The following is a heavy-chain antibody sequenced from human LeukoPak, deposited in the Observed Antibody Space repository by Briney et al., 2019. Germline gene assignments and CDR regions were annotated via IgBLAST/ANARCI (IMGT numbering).Heavy chain of an antibody. Sequence: GGSLRLSCAASGFTFSSYGMQGVRQAPGKGLEGVTFIRYDGSNKYYADSVKGRFTTSRDNSKNTLYLQINSLRAEETAVYYCTKGYTIFQPYYFDYWGQGTLVTVSS. CDR1: GFTFSSYG. D-gene: IGHD3-3*01. J-gene: IGHJ4*02. CDR2: IRYDGSNK. CDR3: TKGYTIFQPYYFDY. V-gene: IGHV3-30*02.